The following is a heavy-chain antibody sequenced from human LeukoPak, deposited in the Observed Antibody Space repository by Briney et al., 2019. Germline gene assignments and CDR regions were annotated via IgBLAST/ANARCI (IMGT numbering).Heavy chain of an antibody. D-gene: IGHD5-18*01. V-gene: IGHV4-34*01. CDR1: GFTFTSYG. J-gene: IGHJ6*03. Sequence: GSLRLSCAASGFTFTSYGMTWIRQPPGKGLEWIGEINHSGSTNYNPSLKSRVTISVDTSKNQFSLKLSSVTAADTAVYYCARGRRGYSYGSYYYYYYYMDVWGKGTTVTVSS. CDR2: INHSGST. CDR3: ARGRRGYSYGSYYYYYYYMDV.